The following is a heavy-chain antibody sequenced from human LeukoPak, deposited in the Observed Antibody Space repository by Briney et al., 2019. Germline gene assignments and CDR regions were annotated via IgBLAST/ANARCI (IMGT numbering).Heavy chain of an antibody. D-gene: IGHD1-26*01. CDR2: INPDGSST. J-gene: IGHJ4*02. CDR1: GFTFTNYW. Sequence: GGSLRLSCAASGFTFTNYWMHWVRQAPGKGLVWVSRINPDGSSTSYADSVRGRFTISRDNAKNTVYLQMNSLRAEDTSVYYCARAQGGNYGRFDFWGQGNLVTVSS. V-gene: IGHV3-74*01. CDR3: ARAQGGNYGRFDF.